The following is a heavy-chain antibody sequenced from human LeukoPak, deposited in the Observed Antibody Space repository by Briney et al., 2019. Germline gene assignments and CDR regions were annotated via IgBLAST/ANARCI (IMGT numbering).Heavy chain of an antibody. CDR3: ARRTYSENYWKHFDS. V-gene: IGHV4-34*01. D-gene: IGHD1-26*01. CDR1: GGSFSGYY. Sequence: PSETLSLTCAVYGGSFSGYYWSWNRQPPGKVLEWIGEINHSGSTNYNPSLKSRVTISVDTSKNQFTLKLSSVTAADTAVYYCARRTYSENYWKHFDSWGQGTLVTVSS. CDR2: INHSGST. J-gene: IGHJ4*02.